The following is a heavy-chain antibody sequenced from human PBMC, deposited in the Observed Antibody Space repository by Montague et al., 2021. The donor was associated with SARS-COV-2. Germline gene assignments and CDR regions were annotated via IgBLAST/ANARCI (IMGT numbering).Heavy chain of an antibody. Sequence: SETLSLTCVVSGDSITSSNWWSWVRQPPGKGLEWIGEISRSGPTNYSPPLRSRVTMSIDTVKNYFSLTVTSVTAADTAVYYCARDQGRSYDFWSGYFEGLDGDYYYGMDVWGQGTTVTVSS. J-gene: IGHJ6*02. D-gene: IGHD3-3*01. V-gene: IGHV4/OR15-8*02. CDR2: ISRSGPT. CDR1: GDSITSSNW. CDR3: ARDQGRSYDFWSGYFEGLDGDYYYGMDV.